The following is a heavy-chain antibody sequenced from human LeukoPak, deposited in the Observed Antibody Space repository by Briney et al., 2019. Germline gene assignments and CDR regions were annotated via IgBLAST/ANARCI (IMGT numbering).Heavy chain of an antibody. CDR1: GFTFSSYW. D-gene: IGHD3-10*01. CDR2: IKQDGSEK. Sequence: PGGSLRLSCAASGFTFSSYWMSWVRQAPGKGLEWVANIKQDGSEKYYVDSVKGRFTISRDNAKNSLYLQMNSLRAEDTAVYYCARVPSFLVRGVYLFDYWGQGTLVTVPS. J-gene: IGHJ4*02. CDR3: ARVPSFLVRGVYLFDY. V-gene: IGHV3-7*01.